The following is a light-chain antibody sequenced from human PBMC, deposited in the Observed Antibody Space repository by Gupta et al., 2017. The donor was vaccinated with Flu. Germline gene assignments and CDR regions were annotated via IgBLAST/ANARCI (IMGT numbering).Light chain of an antibody. J-gene: IGKJ3*01. CDR1: HNINTY. V-gene: IGKV1-39*01. CDR3: QQSYSSVT. CDR2: AAS. Sequence: DIQVTQSPSSLSASVGDRVTITCRASHNINTYLNWYQHTPGKVPKLLIYAASSLQSEVPSRFSGRGSGTDFTLTISSLQPEDFATYYCQQSYSSVTFGPGTRVDIK.